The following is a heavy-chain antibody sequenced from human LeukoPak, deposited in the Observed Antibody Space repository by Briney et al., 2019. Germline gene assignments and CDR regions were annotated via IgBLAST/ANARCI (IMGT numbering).Heavy chain of an antibody. Sequence: GGSLRLSRAASGFTFSSYGMHWVRQAPGKGLEWVAVIWYDGSNKYYADSVKGRFTISRDNSKNTLYLQMNSLRAEDTAVYYCARDRSCSSTSCYGRNWFDPWGQGTLVTVSS. CDR1: GFTFSSYG. V-gene: IGHV3-33*01. J-gene: IGHJ5*02. CDR3: ARDRSCSSTSCYGRNWFDP. CDR2: IWYDGSNK. D-gene: IGHD2-2*01.